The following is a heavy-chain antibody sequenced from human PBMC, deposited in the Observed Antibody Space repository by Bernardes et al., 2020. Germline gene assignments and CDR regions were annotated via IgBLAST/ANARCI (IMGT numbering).Heavy chain of an antibody. V-gene: IGHV4-34*01. CDR3: ARVGPYCGGDCYPPYFDY. CDR1: GGSFSGYY. Sequence: SETLSLTCAVYGGSFSGYYWSWIRQPPGKGLEWIGEINHSGSTNYNPSLKSRVTISVDTSKNQFSLKLSSVTAADTAVYYCARVGPYCGGDCYPPYFDYWGQGTLVTVSS. J-gene: IGHJ4*02. D-gene: IGHD2-21*01. CDR2: INHSGST.